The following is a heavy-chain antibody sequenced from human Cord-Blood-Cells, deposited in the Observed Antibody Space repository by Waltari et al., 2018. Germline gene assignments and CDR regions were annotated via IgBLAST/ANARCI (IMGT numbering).Heavy chain of an antibody. V-gene: IGHV4-39*01. CDR2: IYYSGST. CDR3: ARHVYDFWSGYYFDY. Sequence: QLQLQESGPGLVKPSETLSLTCTVSGGSISSSSYYWGWIRQPPGKGLEWIGSIYYSGSTYYNPSLKGRVTISVDTSKNQFSLKLSSVTAADTAVYYCARHVYDFWSGYYFDYWGQGTLVTVSS. CDR1: GGSISSSSYY. J-gene: IGHJ4*02. D-gene: IGHD3-3*01.